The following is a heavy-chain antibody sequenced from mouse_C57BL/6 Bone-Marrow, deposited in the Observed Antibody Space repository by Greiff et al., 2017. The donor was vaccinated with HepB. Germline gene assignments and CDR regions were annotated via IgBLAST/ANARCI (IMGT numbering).Heavy chain of an antibody. D-gene: IGHD1-1*01. CDR1: GYTFTSYW. V-gene: IGHV1-55*01. Sequence: VQLQQPGAELVKPGASVKMSCKASGYTFTSYWITWVKQRPGQGLEWIGDIYPGSGSTNYNEKFKSKATLTVDTSSSTAYMQLSSLTSEDSAVYYCARVDYYGSSYSWYFDVWGTGTTVTVSS. CDR2: IYPGSGST. J-gene: IGHJ1*03. CDR3: ARVDYYGSSYSWYFDV.